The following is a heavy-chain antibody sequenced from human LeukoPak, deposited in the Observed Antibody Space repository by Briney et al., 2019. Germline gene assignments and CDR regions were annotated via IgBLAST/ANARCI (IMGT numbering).Heavy chain of an antibody. CDR3: ARVQGANIAAAVKGFSAYYYMDV. CDR2: ISPSGGST. D-gene: IGHD6-13*01. CDR1: GYTFTSNY. V-gene: IGHV1-46*01. Sequence: GASVKVSCKAFGYTFTSNYMHWVRQAPGQGPEWMGVISPSGGSTTYAQKFQGRVTMTTDTSTSTAYMELRSLRSDDTAVYYCARVQGANIAAAVKGFSAYYYMDVWGKGTTVTVSS. J-gene: IGHJ6*03.